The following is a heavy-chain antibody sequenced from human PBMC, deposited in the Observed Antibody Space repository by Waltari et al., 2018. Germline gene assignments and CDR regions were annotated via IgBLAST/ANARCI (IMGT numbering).Heavy chain of an antibody. J-gene: IGHJ4*02. CDR2: IIPIFGTA. V-gene: IGHV1-69*08. CDR3: AREAYCGGDCYYESDY. Sequence: QVQLVQSGAEVKKPGSSVKVSCKASGGTFSSYAISWVRQAPGQGLEWMGRIIPIFGTANYAQKFQGRVTITADKSTSTAYMELSSLRSEDTAVYYCAREAYCGGDCYYESDYWGQGTLVTVSS. D-gene: IGHD2-21*01. CDR1: GGTFSSYA.